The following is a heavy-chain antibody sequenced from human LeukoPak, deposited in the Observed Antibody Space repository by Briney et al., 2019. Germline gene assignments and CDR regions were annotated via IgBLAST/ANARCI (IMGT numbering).Heavy chain of an antibody. CDR2: INSDGSST. J-gene: IGHJ4*02. CDR3: ARRIAAAAAPYYFDY. V-gene: IGHV3-74*01. CDR1: RFTFSSYW. D-gene: IGHD6-13*01. Sequence: GGPLRLSCAASRFTFSSYWMHWVRQAPGKGLLWVSRINSDGSSTSYADSVKGRFTISRDNAKNTLYLQMNSLRAEDTAVYYCARRIAAAAAPYYFDYWGQGTLVTVSS.